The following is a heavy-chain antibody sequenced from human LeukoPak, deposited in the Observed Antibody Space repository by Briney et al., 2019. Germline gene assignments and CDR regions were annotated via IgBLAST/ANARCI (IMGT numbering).Heavy chain of an antibody. CDR2: IGGRDGST. D-gene: IGHD3-10*01. CDR3: AKGHYYGSGSLDY. J-gene: IGHJ4*02. Sequence: GGSLRLSCAASGFTFTSYSMNWVRQAPGKGLEWVSTIGGRDGSTYYADPVKGRFTISRDNSKNTLYVQMNSLRAEDTAVYYCAKGHYYGSGSLDYWGQGTLVTVSS. CDR1: GFTFTSYS. V-gene: IGHV3-23*01.